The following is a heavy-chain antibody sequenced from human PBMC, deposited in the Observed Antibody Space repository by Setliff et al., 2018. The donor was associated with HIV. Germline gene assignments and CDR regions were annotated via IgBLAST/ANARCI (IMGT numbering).Heavy chain of an antibody. V-gene: IGHV1-46*01. D-gene: IGHD3-10*01. Sequence: ASVKVSCKASGYTFTTYHMHWLRQDPGQGLEWMGIINPKNRSTTYAQRFQDRVTMTSDTSTNTFYMELSSLKSEDTAVYYCTRNLYYYASGIHFGVYWGQGTPVTVSS. CDR3: TRNLYYYASGIHFGVY. J-gene: IGHJ4*02. CDR2: INPKNRST. CDR1: GYTFTTYH.